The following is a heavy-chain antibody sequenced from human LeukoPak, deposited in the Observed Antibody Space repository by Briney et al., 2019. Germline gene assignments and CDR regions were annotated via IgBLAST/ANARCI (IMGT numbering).Heavy chain of an antibody. V-gene: IGHV3-21*01. J-gene: IGHJ5*02. CDR3: ARDLLWFGELFVP. CDR2: ISSSSSYI. D-gene: IGHD3-10*01. Sequence: GGSLRLSCAASGFTFSSYSMNWVRQAPGKGLEWVSSISSSSSYIYYADSVKGRFTISRDNAKNSLYLQVNSLRAEDTAVYYCARDLLWFGELFVPWGQGTLVTVSP. CDR1: GFTFSSYS.